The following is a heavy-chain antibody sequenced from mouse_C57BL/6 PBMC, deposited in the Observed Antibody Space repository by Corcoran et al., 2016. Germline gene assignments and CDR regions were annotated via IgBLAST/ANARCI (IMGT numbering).Heavy chain of an antibody. V-gene: IGHV3-6*01. CDR1: GYSITSGYY. J-gene: IGHJ4*01. Sequence: DVQLQESGPGLVKPSQSLSLTCSVTGYSITSGYYWNWIRQFPGNKLEWMGYISYDGSNNYNPSLKNRISITRDTSKNQFFLKLNSVTTEDTATYYCARVYSNYYAMDYWCQGTSVTVSS. D-gene: IGHD2-5*01. CDR2: ISYDGSN. CDR3: ARVYSNYYAMDY.